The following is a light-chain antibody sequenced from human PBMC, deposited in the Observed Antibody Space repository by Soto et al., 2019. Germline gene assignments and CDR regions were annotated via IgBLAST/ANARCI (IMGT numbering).Light chain of an antibody. CDR3: SSYSISTAYL. J-gene: IGLJ1*01. CDR2: EVN. V-gene: IGLV2-14*01. Sequence: QSALTQPASVSGSPGQSITISCTGTSSDVGSYDYVSWYQLHPGKAPKLMVFEVNNRPSGVSYRFSGSKSGNTASLTISGLQAEDEAGYFCSSYSISTAYLFGTGTKVTVL. CDR1: SSDVGSYDY.